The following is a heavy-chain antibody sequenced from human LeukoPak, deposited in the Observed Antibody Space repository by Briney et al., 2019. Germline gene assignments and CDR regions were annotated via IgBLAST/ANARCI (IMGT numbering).Heavy chain of an antibody. Sequence: GGSLRLSCAASGFTVSSDYMSWVRQAPGKGLEWVSSISGSGSTTYYTDSVKGRFTISRDNSKNTLYLQMNSLRGEDTAVYYCAKRLNSGYADYWGQGTLVTVSS. CDR2: ISGSGSTT. J-gene: IGHJ4*02. CDR1: GFTVSSDY. D-gene: IGHD5-12*01. V-gene: IGHV3-23*01. CDR3: AKRLNSGYADY.